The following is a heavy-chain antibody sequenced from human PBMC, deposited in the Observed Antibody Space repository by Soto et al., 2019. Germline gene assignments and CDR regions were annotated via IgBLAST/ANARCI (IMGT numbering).Heavy chain of an antibody. CDR2: SSNSGTFS. D-gene: IGHD1-1*01. Sequence: QVQLVESGGGLVKPGGSLRLSCEGSGFTFSDYYISWIRQAPGKGLEWISYSSNSGTFSRYADSVKGRFSISRDNTKNLLYLQMNSLRAEATAVYYCARSGDNYNRLDYWGQGTPVTVSS. CDR3: ARSGDNYNRLDY. V-gene: IGHV3-11*06. J-gene: IGHJ4*02. CDR1: GFTFSDYY.